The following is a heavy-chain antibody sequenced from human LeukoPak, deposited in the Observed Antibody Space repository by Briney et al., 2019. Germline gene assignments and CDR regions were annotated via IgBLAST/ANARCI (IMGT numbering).Heavy chain of an antibody. D-gene: IGHD3-22*01. J-gene: IGHJ4*02. CDR3: ASGLYYYDSSGYYDWAPGYGY. Sequence: GSLRLSCAASGFTFSSYEMNWVRQAPGKGLEWVSYISSSGSTIYYADSVKGRFTISRDNAKNSLYLQMNSLRAEDTAVYYCASGLYYYDSSGYYDWAPGYGYWGQGTLVTVSS. CDR2: ISSSGSTI. CDR1: GFTFSSYE. V-gene: IGHV3-48*03.